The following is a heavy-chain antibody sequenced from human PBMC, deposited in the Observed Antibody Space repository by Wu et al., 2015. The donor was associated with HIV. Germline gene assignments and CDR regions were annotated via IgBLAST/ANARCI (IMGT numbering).Heavy chain of an antibody. J-gene: IGHJ3*02. CDR2: MNPNSGNT. Sequence: QVQLVQSGAEVKKPGASVKVSCKASGYTLTDYYMHWVRQAPGQGLEWMGWMNPNSGNTGYAQKFQGRVTMTRNTSISTAYMELSSLRSEDTAVYYCARFQYYYDSGGYYGQYSFDIWGQGTMVTVSS. D-gene: IGHD3-22*01. CDR3: ARFQYYYDSGGYYGQYSFDI. CDR1: GYTLTDYY. V-gene: IGHV1-8*02.